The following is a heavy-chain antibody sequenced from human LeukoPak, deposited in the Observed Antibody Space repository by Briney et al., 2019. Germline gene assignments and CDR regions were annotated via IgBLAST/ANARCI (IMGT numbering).Heavy chain of an antibody. J-gene: IGHJ4*02. CDR1: GGSFSGYY. V-gene: IGHV4-34*01. CDR2: INHSGST. Sequence: YPSETLSLTCAVYGGSFSGYYWSWIRQPPGKGLQWIGEINHSGSTSYNPSLKSRVTISVDTSKNQFSLKLSSVTAADTAVYYCAREGPEWLRLPDYWGQGTLVTVSS. D-gene: IGHD5-12*01. CDR3: AREGPEWLRLPDY.